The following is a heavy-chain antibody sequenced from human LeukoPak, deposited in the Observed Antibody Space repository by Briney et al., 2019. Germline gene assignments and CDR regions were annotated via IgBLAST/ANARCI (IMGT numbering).Heavy chain of an antibody. CDR1: GLPIADFA. CDR3: ARVGYYSSGPFSYFDY. CDR2: ISYDGSNE. J-gene: IGHJ4*02. D-gene: IGHD3-10*01. V-gene: IGHV3-30-3*01. Sequence: GGSLRLSCVASGLPIADFAMHWVRQAPGKGLEWVAVISYDGSNEYYAESVKGRFTISRDSSEITLYLEMNSLRVEDTAVYYCARVGYYSSGPFSYFDYWGQGTLVTVSS.